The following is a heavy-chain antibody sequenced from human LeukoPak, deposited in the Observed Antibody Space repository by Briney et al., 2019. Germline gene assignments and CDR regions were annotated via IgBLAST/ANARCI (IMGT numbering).Heavy chain of an antibody. Sequence: SGGSLRLSCAASGFAFSSYAMTWVRQAPGKGLEWVSAIGGSDGTTYYAHSVKGRFTISRDNAKNTLYLQVNSLRAEVTAVYYCATHHTSRYSHYYFDYWGQGTLVTVSS. CDR2: IGGSDGTT. V-gene: IGHV3-23*01. D-gene: IGHD2-21*01. J-gene: IGHJ4*02. CDR1: GFAFSSYA. CDR3: ATHHTSRYSHYYFDY.